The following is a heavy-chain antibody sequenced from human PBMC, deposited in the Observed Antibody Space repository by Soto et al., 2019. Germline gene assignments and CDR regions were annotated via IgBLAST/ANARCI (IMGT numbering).Heavy chain of an antibody. CDR1: GFTFTIYA. D-gene: IGHD6-19*01. J-gene: IGHJ2*01. CDR3: ANDDGSGWPWYFDV. V-gene: IGHV3-23*01. CDR2: IDLTGGT. Sequence: EVQLLESGGGLEQPGGSLRLACGASGFTFTIYAMTWVRQAPGKGLEWVAAIDLTGGTFYANSVKGRFTVSRDNSKNTLYLQMSSLRVEDTALYYCANDDGSGWPWYFDVYGRGTLVTISS.